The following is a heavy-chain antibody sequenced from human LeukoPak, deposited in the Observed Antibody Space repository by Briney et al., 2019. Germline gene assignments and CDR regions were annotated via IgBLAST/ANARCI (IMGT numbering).Heavy chain of an antibody. Sequence: ASVKVPCKASGYTFTNYGISWVRQAPGQGLEWMGWISVYNGNTNYAENLQGRVTVTTDTSTNTAYTELRSLRSDDTAVYYCARDLRSGSFPPPFDYWGQGTLVTVSS. D-gene: IGHD5-12*01. CDR1: GYTFTNYG. V-gene: IGHV1-18*04. J-gene: IGHJ4*02. CDR3: ARDLRSGSFPPPFDY. CDR2: ISVYNGNT.